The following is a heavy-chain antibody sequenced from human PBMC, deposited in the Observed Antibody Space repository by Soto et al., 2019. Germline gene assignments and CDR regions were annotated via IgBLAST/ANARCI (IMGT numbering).Heavy chain of an antibody. V-gene: IGHV3-23*01. CDR3: AKESMPEHYGDTLFAY. J-gene: IGHJ4*02. D-gene: IGHD4-17*01. CDR2: FSAGGRA. Sequence: PGGSLRLSCEASGFSFRSYALSWVRQAPGKGLEWVSTFSAGGRAYYADSVKGRFTIAKDTSKNTLILQARSLRAEDTAVYYCAKESMPEHYGDTLFAYWGQGTRVTVSS. CDR1: GFSFRSYA.